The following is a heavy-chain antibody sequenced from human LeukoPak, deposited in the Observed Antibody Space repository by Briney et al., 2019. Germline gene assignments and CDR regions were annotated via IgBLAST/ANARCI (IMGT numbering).Heavy chain of an antibody. D-gene: IGHD6-19*01. CDR3: ARASSVWLVAYNWFDP. CDR1: GGSISSGGYS. Sequence: SETLSLTCAVSGGSISSGGYSWSWIRQPPGKGLEWIGEINHSGSTNYNPSLKSRVTISVDTSKNQFSLKLSSVTAADTAVYYCARASSVWLVAYNWFDPWGQGTLVTVSS. V-gene: IGHV4-30-2*01. J-gene: IGHJ5*02. CDR2: INHSGST.